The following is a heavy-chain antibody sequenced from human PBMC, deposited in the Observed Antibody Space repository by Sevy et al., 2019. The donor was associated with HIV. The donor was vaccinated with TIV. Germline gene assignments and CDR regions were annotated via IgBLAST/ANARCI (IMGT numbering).Heavy chain of an antibody. CDR2: INPSGGST. CDR3: AGVALNAYCGGDCYFGYFDY. D-gene: IGHD2-21*01. V-gene: IGHV1-46*03. Sequence: ASVKVSCKASGYTFTSYYMHWVRQAPGQGLEWMGIINPSGGSTSYAQKFQGRVTMTRDTSTSTVYMELSSLRSEDTAVYYCAGVALNAYCGGDCYFGYFDYWGQGTLVTVSS. CDR1: GYTFTSYY. J-gene: IGHJ4*02.